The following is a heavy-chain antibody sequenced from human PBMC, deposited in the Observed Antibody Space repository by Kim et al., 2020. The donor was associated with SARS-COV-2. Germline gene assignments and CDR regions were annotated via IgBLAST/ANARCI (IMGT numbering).Heavy chain of an antibody. CDR2: T. D-gene: IGHD3-16*01. Sequence: TNYAPEDQGRVTMTTDTSTSTAYMELRSLRSDDTAVYYCARGFRGNFDYWGQGTLVTVSS. J-gene: IGHJ4*02. CDR3: ARGFRGNFDY. V-gene: IGHV1-18*01.